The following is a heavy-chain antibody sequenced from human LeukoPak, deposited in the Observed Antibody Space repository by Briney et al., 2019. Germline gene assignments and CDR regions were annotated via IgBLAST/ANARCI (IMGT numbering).Heavy chain of an antibody. J-gene: IGHJ4*02. Sequence: GGSLRLSCAASGFTFSSYTLTWVRQAPGKGLEWVSSISGSGDSTYYADSVKGWFTISRDNSKNTLYLQMNSLRAEDTAVYYCAKKTSYCGVCFPYYHDYWGQGTLGTVSS. CDR3: AKKTSYCGVCFPYYHDY. D-gene: IGHD2-21*01. CDR1: GFTFSSYT. V-gene: IGHV3-23*01. CDR2: ISGSGDST.